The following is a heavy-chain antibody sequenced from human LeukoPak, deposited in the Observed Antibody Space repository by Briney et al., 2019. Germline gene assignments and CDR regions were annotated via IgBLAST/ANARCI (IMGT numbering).Heavy chain of an antibody. CDR2: MNPNSGNT. Sequence: ASVTVSCQASGYTFTSYDINWVRQATGQGLEWMGWMNPNSGNTGYPHKFQGRVTLTKNTSISTAYIELSSPISEDTALEYCARGREGYYFWSCHYSYYYYGMDVWGQGTTVTVCS. J-gene: IGHJ6*02. V-gene: IGHV1-8*01. CDR1: GYTFTSYD. D-gene: IGHD3-3*01. CDR3: ARGREGYYFWSCHYSYYYYGMDV.